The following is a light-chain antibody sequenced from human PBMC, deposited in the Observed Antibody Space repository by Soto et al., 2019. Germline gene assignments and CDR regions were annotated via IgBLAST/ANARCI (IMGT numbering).Light chain of an antibody. J-gene: IGLJ2*01. V-gene: IGLV2-18*02. CDR2: EVN. CDR3: SSYASSSTLL. Sequence: QSALTQPPSVSGSPGQSVTISCTGTSSDVGTYNRVSWYQEPPGTAPKLMIYEVNNRPAGVPDRFSGYKSGNTASLTISGHEAEDEADYYCSSYASSSTLLFGGGTKLTVL. CDR1: SSDVGTYNR.